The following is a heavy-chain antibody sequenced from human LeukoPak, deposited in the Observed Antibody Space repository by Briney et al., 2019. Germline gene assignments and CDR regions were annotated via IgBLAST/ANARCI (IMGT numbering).Heavy chain of an antibody. J-gene: IGHJ4*02. D-gene: IGHD6-19*01. CDR3: ARQGTYNSGWNDY. Sequence: SETLSLTCSVSGASIGSFYWSWIRQTPGKGLQWIGNIYSTGSTNYNPSLKSRVTISVDTSKNQFSLKVNSVTAADTAVYYCARQGTYNSGWNDYWGQGTLVTVSS. V-gene: IGHV4-59*08. CDR2: IYSTGST. CDR1: GASIGSFY.